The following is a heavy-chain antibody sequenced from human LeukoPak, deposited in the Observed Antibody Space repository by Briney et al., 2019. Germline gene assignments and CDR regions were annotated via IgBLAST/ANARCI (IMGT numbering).Heavy chain of an antibody. CDR2: IGTAGDT. CDR3: AKDPFHSSSWYYFDY. CDR1: GFTFSSYD. V-gene: IGHV3-13*01. Sequence: GGSLRLSCAASGFTFSSYDMHWVRQATGKGLEWVSAIGTAGDTYYPGSVKGRFTISRENAKNSLYLQMNSLRAGDTAVYYCAKDPFHSSSWYYFDYWGQGTLVTVSS. D-gene: IGHD6-13*01. J-gene: IGHJ4*02.